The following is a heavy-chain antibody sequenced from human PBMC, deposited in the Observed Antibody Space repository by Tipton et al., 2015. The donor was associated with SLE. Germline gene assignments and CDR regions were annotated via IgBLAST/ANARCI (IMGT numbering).Heavy chain of an antibody. V-gene: IGHV4-39*01. Sequence: GLVKPSETLSLTCTVPGGSISSSSYYWGWIRQPPGKGLEWIGSIYYSGSTYYNPSLKSRVTISVDTSKNQFSLKLSSVTAADTAVYYCARLGGSTRANDAFDIWGQGTMVTVSS. D-gene: IGHD1-26*01. J-gene: IGHJ3*02. CDR1: GGSISSSSYY. CDR3: ARLGGSTRANDAFDI. CDR2: IYYSGST.